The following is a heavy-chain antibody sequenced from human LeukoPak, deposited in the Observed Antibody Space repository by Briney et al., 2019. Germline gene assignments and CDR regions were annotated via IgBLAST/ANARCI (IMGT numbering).Heavy chain of an antibody. D-gene: IGHD3-16*01. J-gene: IGHJ4*02. CDR2: ISHDGSNK. V-gene: IGHV3-30*18. CDR1: GFPFSDYG. CDR3: AKVRWGSDNALDS. Sequence: RTGTSLRLSCAASGFPFSDYGMHWVRQAPGKGLEWLAVISHDGSNKHYADSVKGRITISRDNSMNTLYLQMNSLTAEDTAVYYCAKVRWGSDNALDSWGQGTLVTGSS.